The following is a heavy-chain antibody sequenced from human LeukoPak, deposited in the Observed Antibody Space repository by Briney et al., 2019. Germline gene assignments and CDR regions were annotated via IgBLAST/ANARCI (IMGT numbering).Heavy chain of an antibody. CDR2: ISSDGKNK. Sequence: GGSLRLSCAASGFTFSNAWMNWVRQAPGTGLEWVAVISSDGKNKIYADSVKGRFTISRDNSENTLFLQMNSLRTEDTAVYYCARDPMADFDYWGQGTLVTVSS. D-gene: IGHD2-8*01. CDR3: ARDPMADFDY. V-gene: IGHV3-30*03. CDR1: GFTFSNAW. J-gene: IGHJ4*02.